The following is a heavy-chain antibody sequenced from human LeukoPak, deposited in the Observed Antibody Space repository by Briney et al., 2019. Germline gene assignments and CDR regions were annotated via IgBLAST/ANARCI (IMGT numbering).Heavy chain of an antibody. CDR3: ARARSSSWPFDY. V-gene: IGHV4-34*01. J-gene: IGHJ4*02. CDR2: INHSGST. Sequence: SETLSLTCAVYGGSFSNYYWSWIRQPPGKGLEWIGEINHSGSTNYNPSLKSRVTISVDKSKNQFSLKLSSVTAADTAVYYCARARSSSWPFDYWGQGTLVTVSS. CDR1: GGSFSNYY. D-gene: IGHD6-13*01.